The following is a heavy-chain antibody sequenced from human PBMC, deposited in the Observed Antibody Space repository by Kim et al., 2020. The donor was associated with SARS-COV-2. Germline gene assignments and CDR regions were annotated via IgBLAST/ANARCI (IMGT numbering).Heavy chain of an antibody. CDR1: GGSISSGGYY. J-gene: IGHJ4*02. Sequence: SETLSLTCTVSGGSISSGGYYWSWIRQHPGKGLEWIGYIYYSGSTYYNPSLKSRVTISVDTSKNQFSLKLSSVTAADTAVYYCARGQDLFTMIVVVVGAFDYGGQGTLVTVSS. V-gene: IGHV4-31*03. CDR2: IYYSGST. CDR3: ARGQDLFTMIVVVVGAFDY. D-gene: IGHD3-22*01.